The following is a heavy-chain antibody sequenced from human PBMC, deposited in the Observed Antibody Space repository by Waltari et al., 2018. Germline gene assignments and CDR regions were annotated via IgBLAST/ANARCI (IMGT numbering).Heavy chain of an antibody. V-gene: IGHV4-4*02. D-gene: IGHD6-25*01. CDR3: ARDAIRAALDH. Sequence: QVQLQESGPGLVKPSGTLSLTCAVSGGSLRSTNWWSGVRQPPGRGLEWIGEIYHNGSTSYNPSLGRRVTVSLDKSKNQFSLKVTSVPAADTAVYYCARDAIRAALDHWGPGILVTVSS. J-gene: IGHJ4*02. CDR2: IYHNGST. CDR1: GGSLRSTNW.